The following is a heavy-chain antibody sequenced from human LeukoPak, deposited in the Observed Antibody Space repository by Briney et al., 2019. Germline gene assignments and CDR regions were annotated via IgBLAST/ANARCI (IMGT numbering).Heavy chain of an antibody. CDR3: TRPQYSSSWYDSFDI. CDR1: GFTFSGSA. Sequence: GGSLRLSCAASGFTFSGSAMHWVRQASGKGLEWVGRIRSKANSYATAYAASVKGRFTISGDASKNTAYLQMNSLKTEDTAVYYCTRPQYSSSWYDSFDIWGQGTMVTVSS. D-gene: IGHD6-13*01. J-gene: IGHJ3*02. CDR2: IRSKANSYAT. V-gene: IGHV3-73*01.